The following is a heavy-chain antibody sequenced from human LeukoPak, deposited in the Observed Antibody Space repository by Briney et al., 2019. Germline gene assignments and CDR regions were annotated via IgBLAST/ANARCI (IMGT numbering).Heavy chain of an antibody. D-gene: IGHD3-22*01. CDR2: ISRSSSFI. J-gene: IGHJ4*02. CDR1: GFTFSSYA. V-gene: IGHV3-21*01. CDR3: AKTNYYDTTDDKPYTTHFDY. Sequence: PGGSLRLSCAASGFTFSSYAMNWVRQAPGKGLEWVSSISRSSSFIYYADSVKGRFTISRDNAKNSLYLQMNSLRAEDTAVYYCAKTNYYDTTDDKPYTTHFDYWGQGALVTVSS.